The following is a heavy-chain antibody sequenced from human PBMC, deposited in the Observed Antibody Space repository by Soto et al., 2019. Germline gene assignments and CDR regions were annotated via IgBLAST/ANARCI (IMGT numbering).Heavy chain of an antibody. CDR1: GFTFSSYA. J-gene: IGHJ6*02. D-gene: IGHD4-17*01. V-gene: IGHV3-23*01. CDR3: ARERARLAASDYGACYYGTDV. CDR2: ISGSGGST. Sequence: GGSLRLSCAASGFTFSSYAMSWVRQAPGKGLEWVSAISGSGGSTYYADSVKGRFTISRDNSKNTLYLQMNSLRAEDTAVYYCARERARLAASDYGACYYGTDVWGQGTTVTVSS.